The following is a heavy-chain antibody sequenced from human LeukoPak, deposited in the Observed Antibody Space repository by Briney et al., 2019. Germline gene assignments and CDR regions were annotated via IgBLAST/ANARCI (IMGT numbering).Heavy chain of an antibody. CDR2: IYHSGST. CDR3: ARSHYYGWLRNFDY. Sequence: SGTLSLTCAVSGGSISSSNWWSWVRQPPGEGLEWIGEIYHSGSTNYNPSLKSRVTISVDKSKNQFSLKLSSVTAADTAVYYCARSHYYGWLRNFDYWGQGTLVTVSS. V-gene: IGHV4-4*02. J-gene: IGHJ4*02. D-gene: IGHD3-10*01. CDR1: GGSISSSNW.